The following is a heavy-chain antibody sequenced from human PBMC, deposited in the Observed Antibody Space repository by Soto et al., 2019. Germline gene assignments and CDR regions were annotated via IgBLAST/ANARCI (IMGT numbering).Heavy chain of an antibody. CDR3: AKHAKYCSGGICSFPYFFDY. D-gene: IGHD2-15*01. V-gene: IGHV3-23*01. Sequence: GSLRLSCPTSGFAFSSYAMSWVRQAPGKGLEWVAGVSASGDPTDYADSVKGRFTISRENSRNTLYLLMNSLRAEDTAVYYCAKHAKYCSGGICSFPYFFDYWGQGTLVTVSS. CDR1: GFAFSSYA. CDR2: VSASGDPT. J-gene: IGHJ4*02.